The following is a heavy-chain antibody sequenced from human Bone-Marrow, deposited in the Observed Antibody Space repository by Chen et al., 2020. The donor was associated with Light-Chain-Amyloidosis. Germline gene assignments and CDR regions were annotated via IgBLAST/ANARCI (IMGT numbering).Heavy chain of an antibody. CDR1: GYTFPNYW. V-gene: IGHV5-51*01. D-gene: IGHD5-12*01. Sequence: VKKPGESLKISCKGSGYTFPNYWIGWVRQMPGKGLEWMGVIYPDDSDARYSPSFEGQVTISADKSITTAYLQWRSLKPSDTAMYYCARRRDGYNFDYWGQGTLVTVSS. CDR3: ARRRDGYNFDY. J-gene: IGHJ4*02. CDR2: IYPDDSDA.